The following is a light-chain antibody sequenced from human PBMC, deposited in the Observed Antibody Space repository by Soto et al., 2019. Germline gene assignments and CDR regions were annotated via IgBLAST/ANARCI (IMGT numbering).Light chain of an antibody. CDR1: QSISSH. V-gene: IGKV1-39*01. CDR2: AAS. J-gene: IGKJ3*01. Sequence: DIQMTQSPPSLSASVGDRVTISCRASQSISSHLHWYQQVPGKPPKALIYAASRLHGGVPSRFSGSGSGTEFTLTITNLQPEDCATYYCQQSYIIPRTFGPGTRVDVK. CDR3: QQSYIIPRT.